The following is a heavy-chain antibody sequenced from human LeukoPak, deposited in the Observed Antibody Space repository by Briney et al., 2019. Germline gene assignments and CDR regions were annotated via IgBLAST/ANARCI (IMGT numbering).Heavy chain of an antibody. Sequence: PSETLSLTCTVSGGSISSYYWSWIRQPPGKGLEWIGYIYYSGSTNYNPSLKSRVTISVDTSKNQFSLKLSSVTAADTAVYYCARSSWELPYYFDYWGQGTLVTVSS. CDR2: IYYSGST. V-gene: IGHV4-59*08. CDR3: ARSSWELPYYFDY. CDR1: GGSISSYY. D-gene: IGHD1-26*01. J-gene: IGHJ4*02.